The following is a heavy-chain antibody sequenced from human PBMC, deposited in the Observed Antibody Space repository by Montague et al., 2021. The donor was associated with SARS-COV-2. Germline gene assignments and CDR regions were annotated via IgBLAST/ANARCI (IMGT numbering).Heavy chain of an antibody. J-gene: IGHJ4*02. CDR3: ARHGSYFEY. CDR2: IYYDGST. CDR1: GGSIRSYY. V-gene: IGHV4-59*03. D-gene: IGHD1-26*01. Sequence: SETLSLTCTVSGGSIRSYYWSWIRQTPGKGLEWIGYIYYDGSTNYNPSLKSRVTMSVDSSKNQFSLRLSSVTAADTAVYYCARHGSYFEYWGQGTLVTVSS.